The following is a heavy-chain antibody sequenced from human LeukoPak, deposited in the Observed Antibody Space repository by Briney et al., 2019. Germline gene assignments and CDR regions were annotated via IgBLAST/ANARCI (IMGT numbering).Heavy chain of an antibody. J-gene: IGHJ6*03. CDR1: GYTFTSYD. Sequence: GASVKVSCKASGYTFTSYDISWVRQAPGQGLEWMGWISAYNGNTNYAQKLQGRVTMTTDTSTSTAYMELRSLRSDDTAVYYCARGGAETSSWYRAYYYMDVWGKGTTVTVSS. D-gene: IGHD6-13*01. CDR3: ARGGAETSSWYRAYYYMDV. V-gene: IGHV1-18*01. CDR2: ISAYNGNT.